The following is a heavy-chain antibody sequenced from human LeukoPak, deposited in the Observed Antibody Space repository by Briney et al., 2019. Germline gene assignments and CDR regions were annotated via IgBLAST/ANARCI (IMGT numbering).Heavy chain of an antibody. J-gene: IGHJ6*04. CDR1: GGSFSGYY. CDR3: ARGRTIFRAVAGTNYYYYGMDV. V-gene: IGHV4-34*01. D-gene: IGHD6-19*01. CDR2: INHSGST. Sequence: PSETLSLTCAVYGGSFSGYYWSWIRQPPGKGLEWIGEINHSGSTNYNPSLKSRVTLSVDTSKNQFSLKLSSVTAADTAVYYCARGRTIFRAVAGTNYYYYGMDVWGKGTTVTVSS.